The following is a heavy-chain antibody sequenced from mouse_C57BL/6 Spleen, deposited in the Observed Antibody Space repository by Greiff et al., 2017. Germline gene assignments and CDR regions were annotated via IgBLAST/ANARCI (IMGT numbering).Heavy chain of an antibody. CDR1: GYAFSSSW. D-gene: IGHD2-3*01. J-gene: IGHJ1*03. CDR2: IYPGDGDT. V-gene: IGHV1-82*01. CDR3: ARWLLQYWYFDV. Sequence: QVQLKQSGPELVKPGASVKISCKASGYAFSSSWMNWVKQRPGKGLEWIGRIYPGDGDTNYNGKFKGKATLTADKSSSTAYMQLSSLTSEDSAVYFCARWLLQYWYFDVWGTGTTVTVSS.